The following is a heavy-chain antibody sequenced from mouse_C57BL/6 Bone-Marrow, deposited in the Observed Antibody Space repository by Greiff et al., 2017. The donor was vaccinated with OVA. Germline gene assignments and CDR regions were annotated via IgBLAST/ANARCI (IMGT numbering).Heavy chain of an antibody. Sequence: EVQGVEPGPGLAKPSQTLSPTCSVTGYSITSDYWNWIRKFPGNKLEYMGYISYSGSTYYNPSLKSRISITRDTSKNQYYLQLNSVTTEDTATYYCARLVYYGYLYYFDYWGQGTTLTVSS. V-gene: IGHV3-8*01. D-gene: IGHD2-2*01. CDR3: ARLVYYGYLYYFDY. CDR1: GYSITSDY. J-gene: IGHJ2*01. CDR2: ISYSGST.